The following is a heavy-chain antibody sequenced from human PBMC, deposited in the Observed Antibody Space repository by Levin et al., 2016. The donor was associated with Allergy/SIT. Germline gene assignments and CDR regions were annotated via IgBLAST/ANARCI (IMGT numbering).Heavy chain of an antibody. CDR3: AREGLDYYMDV. Sequence: SETLSLTCTVSGDSIYSGENYWSWIRQPPGKGLEWIGYIYYIGSTSYNPSLKSRLTISVDTSKNQFSLRLNSVTAADTAVYYCAREGLDYYMDVWGKGTTVTVSS. V-gene: IGHV4-30-4*01. CDR2: IYYIGST. CDR1: GDSIYSGENY. J-gene: IGHJ6*03.